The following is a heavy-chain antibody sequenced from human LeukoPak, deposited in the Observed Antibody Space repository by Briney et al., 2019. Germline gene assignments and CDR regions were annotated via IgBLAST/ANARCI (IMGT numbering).Heavy chain of an antibody. CDR2: ISGSGGST. D-gene: IGHD3-22*01. Sequence: GASLRLSCAASGFTFSSYAMSWVRQAPGKGLEWVSAISGSGGSTYYADSVKGRFTISIDNSKNTLYLQMNSLRAEDTAVYYCAKVGAGITMIVVVINYFDYWGQGTLVTVSS. CDR3: AKVGAGITMIVVVINYFDY. J-gene: IGHJ4*02. V-gene: IGHV3-23*01. CDR1: GFTFSSYA.